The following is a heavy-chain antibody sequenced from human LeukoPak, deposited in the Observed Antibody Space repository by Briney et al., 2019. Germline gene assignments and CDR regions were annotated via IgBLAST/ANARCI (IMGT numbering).Heavy chain of an antibody. CDR1: GYTFTGYF. V-gene: IGHV1-2*02. CDR3: ASSIVYCSSTSCYFN. Sequence: ASVKVSCKASGYTFTGYFMHWVRQAPGQGLEWMGWINPNSGGTNYAQKFQGRVTMTRDTSISTAYMELSRLRSVDTAVYYCASSIVYCSSTSCYFNWGQGTLVTVSS. CDR2: INPNSGGT. D-gene: IGHD2-2*01. J-gene: IGHJ4*02.